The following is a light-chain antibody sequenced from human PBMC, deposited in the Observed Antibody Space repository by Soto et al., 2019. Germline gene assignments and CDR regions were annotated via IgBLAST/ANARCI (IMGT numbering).Light chain of an antibody. V-gene: IGKV3-20*01. CDR2: GAS. Sequence: EIVLTQSPATLSLSPGERATLSSRASQSVSSSLSWYQQKPGQAPRLLFYGASNRATAIPDRFSGSGFGTDFTLTITRLEPEDFAVYYCQQYGDSPQTFGPGTKVDIK. J-gene: IGKJ1*01. CDR1: QSVSSS. CDR3: QQYGDSPQT.